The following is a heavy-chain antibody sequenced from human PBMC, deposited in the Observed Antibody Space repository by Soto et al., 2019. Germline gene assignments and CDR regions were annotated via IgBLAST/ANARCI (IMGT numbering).Heavy chain of an antibody. Sequence: GGSLRLSCAASGFTFSNFGMHWVRQAPGKGLEWVAFISYAGGNKYYADSVKGRFTISRDNSKTLYLQMNSLRREDTAVYYCAKDGGACNFYYSGADVWGQGTTVTVSS. CDR2: ISYAGGNK. V-gene: IGHV3-30*18. CDR1: GFTFSNFG. J-gene: IGHJ6*02. D-gene: IGHD3-16*01. CDR3: AKDGGACNFYYSGADV.